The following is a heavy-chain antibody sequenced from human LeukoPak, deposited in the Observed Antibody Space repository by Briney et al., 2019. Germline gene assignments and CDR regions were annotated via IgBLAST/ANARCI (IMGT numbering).Heavy chain of an antibody. CDR1: GYTFTSYA. V-gene: IGHV1-3*01. D-gene: IGHD3-9*01. Sequence: GASVKVSCKASGYTFTSYAMHWVRQAPGQRLEWMGWINAGNGNTKYSQKFQGRVTITRDTSASTAYMELSSLRSEDTAVYYCARLFRYFDWLSLGYWGQGTLSPSPQ. CDR3: ARLFRYFDWLSLGY. J-gene: IGHJ4*02. CDR2: INAGNGNT.